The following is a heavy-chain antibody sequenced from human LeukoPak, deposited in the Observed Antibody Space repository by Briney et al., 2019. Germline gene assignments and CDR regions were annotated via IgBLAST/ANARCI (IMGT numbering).Heavy chain of an antibody. D-gene: IGHD2-2*01. V-gene: IGHV6-1*01. CDR3: ARVLDCSSTSCYRWFDP. Sequence: SQTLSLTCAISGDSVSSNSAAWNWIRQSPSRGLEWLGRTYYRSKWYNDYAVSVKSRITINPDTSKNQFSLQLNSVTPEDTAVYYCARVLDCSSTSCYRWFDPWAREPWSPSPQ. J-gene: IGHJ5*02. CDR2: TYYRSKWYN. CDR1: GDSVSSNSAA.